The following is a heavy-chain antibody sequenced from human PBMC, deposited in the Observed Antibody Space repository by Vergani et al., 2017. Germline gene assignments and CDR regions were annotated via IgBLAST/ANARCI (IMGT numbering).Heavy chain of an antibody. CDR2: ISYAGSHK. J-gene: IGHJ6*02. D-gene: IGHD3-10*01. CDR3: EWFGEYKYYGMDV. CDR1: GFTFSSYA. Sequence: QVQLVESGGGVVQPGRSLSLSCAASGFTFSSYAMHWVRQAPGKGLEWVAVISYAGSHKYYADSVKGRFTISRDNSKNTLYLQMNSRRVEDTAVYYCEWFGEYKYYGMDVWGQGTTVTVSS. V-gene: IGHV3-30-3*01.